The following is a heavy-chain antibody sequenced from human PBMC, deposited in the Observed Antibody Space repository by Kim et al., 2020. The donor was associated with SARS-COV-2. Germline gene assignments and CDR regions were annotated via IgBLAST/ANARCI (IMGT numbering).Heavy chain of an antibody. J-gene: IGHJ6*02. CDR2: ISAYNGNT. D-gene: IGHD1-26*01. CDR1: GYTFTSYG. CDR3: ARNSGSYYYYYYGMDV. V-gene: IGHV1-18*01. Sequence: ASVKVSCKASGYTFTSYGISWVRQAPGQGLEWMGWISAYNGNTNYAQKLQGRVTMTTDTSTSTAYMELRSLRSDDTAVYYCARNSGSYYYYYYGMDVWGQGTTVTVSS.